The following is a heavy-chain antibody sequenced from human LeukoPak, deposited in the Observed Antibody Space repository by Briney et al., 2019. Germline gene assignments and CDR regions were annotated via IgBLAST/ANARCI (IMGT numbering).Heavy chain of an antibody. CDR2: IGHTGSPA. CDR1: GFTFSSHS. Sequence: GGSLRLSCEASGFTFSSHSMTWVRQAPGKTLEWISYIGHTGSPAHYADSERGRFTISRDNAKNSLYLQMNSLTVEDTAVYYCARDQRPYCGGECYCAIDLWGRGTLVTVSS. CDR3: ARDQRPYCGGECYCAIDL. J-gene: IGHJ3*01. V-gene: IGHV3-48*01. D-gene: IGHD2-21*01.